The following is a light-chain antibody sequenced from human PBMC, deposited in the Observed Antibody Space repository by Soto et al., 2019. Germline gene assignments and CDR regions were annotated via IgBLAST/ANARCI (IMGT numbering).Light chain of an antibody. CDR1: TSDVGI. CDR3: CSFGGSGYV. J-gene: IGLJ1*01. Sequence: QSALTQPASVSGSPGQSITISCSGTTSDVGIVSWYQHHPGKAPKLMIHEVTKRPSGVSDRFSGSKSGNSASLTISGLQAEDEADYFCCSFGGSGYVFGSGTNVTVL. CDR2: EVT. V-gene: IGLV2-23*02.